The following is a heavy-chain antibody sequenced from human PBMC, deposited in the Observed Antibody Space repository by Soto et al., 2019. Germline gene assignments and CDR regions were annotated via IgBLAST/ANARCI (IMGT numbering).Heavy chain of an antibody. J-gene: IGHJ5*02. CDR3: ARPGGYSGYDFDWFDP. CDR1: GGSISSSSYY. D-gene: IGHD5-12*01. Sequence: ASETLSLTCTVSGGSISSSSYYWGWIRQPPGKGLEWIGSIYYSGSTYYNPSLKSRVTISVDTSKNQFSLKLSSVTAADTAVYYCARPGGYSGYDFDWFDPWGQGTLVTVSS. V-gene: IGHV4-39*01. CDR2: IYYSGST.